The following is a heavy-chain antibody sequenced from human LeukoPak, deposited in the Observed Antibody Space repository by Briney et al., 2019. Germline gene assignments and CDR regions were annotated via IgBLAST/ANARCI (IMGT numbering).Heavy chain of an antibody. D-gene: IGHD6-13*01. V-gene: IGHV4-59*01. CDR2: IYYSGST. CDR3: ASQYSSSWYHY. J-gene: IGHJ4*02. CDR1: GGSISSYY. Sequence: SETLSLTCTVSGGSISSYYWSWLRQPPGKGLEGIGYIYYSGSTNYNPSLKGRVTISVDTSKNQFPLKLSSVTAADTAVYYCASQYSSSWYHYWGQGTLVTVSS.